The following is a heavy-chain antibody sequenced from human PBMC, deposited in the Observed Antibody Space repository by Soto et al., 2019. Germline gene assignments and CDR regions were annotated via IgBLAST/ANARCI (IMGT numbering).Heavy chain of an antibody. Sequence: EVQLVESGGGLVQPGRSLRLSCAASGFTFDDYAMHWVRRAPGKGLEWVSGISWNSGTIVYADSVKGRFTISRDNAKHSLYLQMNSLRGEATSLYYCAKDMRGGSSSSRYYYGLDVWGQGTTVTVSS. V-gene: IGHV3-9*01. CDR3: AKDMRGGSSSSRYYYGLDV. CDR1: GFTFDDYA. D-gene: IGHD6-13*01. CDR2: ISWNSGTI. J-gene: IGHJ6*02.